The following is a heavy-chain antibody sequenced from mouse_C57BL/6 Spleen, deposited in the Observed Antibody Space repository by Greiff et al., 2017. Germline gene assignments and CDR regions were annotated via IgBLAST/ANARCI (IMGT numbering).Heavy chain of an antibody. CDR1: GYTFTSYW. D-gene: IGHD2-1*01. J-gene: IGHJ2*01. CDR3: ARPGNYEVYFDY. Sequence: VQLQQPGTELVKPGASVKLSCKASGYTFTSYWMPWVKQRPGQGLEWIGNINPSNGGTNYNEKFKSKATLTVDKSSSTAYMQLSSLTSEDSAVYYCARPGNYEVYFDYWGQGTTLTVSS. CDR2: INPSNGGT. V-gene: IGHV1-53*01.